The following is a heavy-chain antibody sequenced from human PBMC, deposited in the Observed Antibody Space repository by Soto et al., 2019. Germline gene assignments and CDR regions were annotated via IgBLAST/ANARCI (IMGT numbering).Heavy chain of an antibody. D-gene: IGHD1-26*01. J-gene: IGHJ3*02. CDR1: GGTFSSYA. Sequence: SVKVSCKASGGTFSSYAISWVRQAPGQGLEWMGGIIPIFVTANYAQKFQGRVTITADESTSTAYMELSSLRSEDTAVYYCARDMGAAASGAFDIWGQGTMVTVSS. V-gene: IGHV1-69*13. CDR2: IIPIFVTA. CDR3: ARDMGAAASGAFDI.